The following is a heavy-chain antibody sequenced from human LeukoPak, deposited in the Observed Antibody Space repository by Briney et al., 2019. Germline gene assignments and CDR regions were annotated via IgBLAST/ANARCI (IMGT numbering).Heavy chain of an antibody. Sequence: SETLSLTCTVSGGSISSGGYYWSWIRQPPGKGLEWIGYIYHSGSTYYNPSLKSRVTISVDRSKNQFSLELSSVTAADTAVYYCASYYGDYVLFDYWGQGTLVTVSS. V-gene: IGHV4-30-2*01. CDR3: ASYYGDYVLFDY. D-gene: IGHD4-17*01. CDR1: GGSISSGGYY. CDR2: IYHSGST. J-gene: IGHJ4*02.